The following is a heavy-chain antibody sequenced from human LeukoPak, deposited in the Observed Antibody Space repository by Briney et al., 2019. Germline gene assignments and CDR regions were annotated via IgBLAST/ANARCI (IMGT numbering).Heavy chain of an antibody. Sequence: GGSLRLSCAASGFSFSEHSMNWVRQAPGKGLEWVSNIRGSSSAMNYADSVKGRFTISRDNAKSSLYLEMSSLRAEDTAVYYCARDRDWSFDYWGLGTLVSVSS. CDR3: ARDRDWSFDY. CDR2: IRGSSSAM. V-gene: IGHV3-48*04. D-gene: IGHD3-9*01. J-gene: IGHJ4*02. CDR1: GFSFSEHS.